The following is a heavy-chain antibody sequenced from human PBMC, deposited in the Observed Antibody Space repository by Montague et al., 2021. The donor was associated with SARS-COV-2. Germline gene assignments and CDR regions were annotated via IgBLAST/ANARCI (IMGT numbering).Heavy chain of an antibody. V-gene: IGHV4-39*01. D-gene: IGHD6-19*01. CDR3: ARSTSGWFIY. Sequence: SETLSLTCSVSGGSISSTSFFWAWIRQPPGKGLEWVGSMYSSGTTYYXPSLKSRVTISGDTSRNQLSVRPSSVTAADTAVYYCARSTSGWFIYWGQGTLVTVSS. CDR2: MYSSGTT. J-gene: IGHJ4*02. CDR1: GGSISSTSFF.